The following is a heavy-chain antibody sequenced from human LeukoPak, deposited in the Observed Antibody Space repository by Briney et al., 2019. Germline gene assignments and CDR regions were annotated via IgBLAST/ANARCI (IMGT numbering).Heavy chain of an antibody. J-gene: IGHJ5*02. D-gene: IGHD3-10*01. V-gene: IGHV1-2*06. CDR1: GYTFTGYY. CDR3: ARALLWFGELSSWFDP. CDR2: INPNSGGT. Sequence: ASVKVSCKASGYTFTGYYMHWVRQAPGQGLEWMGRINPNSGGTNYAQKFQGGVTMTRDTSISTAYMELSRLRSDDTAVYYCARALLWFGELSSWFDPWGQGTLVTVSS.